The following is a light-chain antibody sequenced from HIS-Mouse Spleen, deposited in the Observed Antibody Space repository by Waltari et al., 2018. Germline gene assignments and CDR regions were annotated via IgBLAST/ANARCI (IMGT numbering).Light chain of an antibody. CDR2: EGS. CDR1: SSAVGSYYL. Sequence: QSALTQPASVSGSPGQSIPISCTGTSSAVGSYYLFSWYQQHPGKAPKLMIYEGSKRPSGVSNRFSGSKSGNTASLTISGLQAEDEADYYCCSYAGSSTFNVVFGGGTKLTVL. V-gene: IGLV2-23*03. CDR3: CSYAGSSTFNVV. J-gene: IGLJ2*01.